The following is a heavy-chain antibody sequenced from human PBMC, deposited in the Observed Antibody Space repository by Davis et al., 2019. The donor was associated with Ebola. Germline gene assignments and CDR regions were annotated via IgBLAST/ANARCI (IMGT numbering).Heavy chain of an antibody. CDR1: GYTFTSYY. D-gene: IGHD2-15*01. V-gene: IGHV1-46*01. Sequence: ASVKVSCKASGYTFTSYYMHWVRQAPGQGLEWMGIINPSGGSTSYAQKFQGRVTMTRDTSTSTVYMELSSLRSEETAVYYCARERIVVVVAANEDYYYYGMDVWGKGTTVTVSS. CDR3: ARERIVVVVAANEDYYYYGMDV. CDR2: INPSGGST. J-gene: IGHJ6*04.